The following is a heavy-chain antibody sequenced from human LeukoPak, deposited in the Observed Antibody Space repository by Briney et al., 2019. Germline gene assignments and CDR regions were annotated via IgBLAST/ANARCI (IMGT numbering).Heavy chain of an antibody. CDR1: GGTFSSYA. V-gene: IGHV1-69*05. Sequence: SPVKVSFKASGGTFSSYAISWLRHAPGQGLEWMGGIIPIFGTANYAHKFHGRVTITTDESTSTDYMELNIQRSEHTAVHYYARDQGWNYGNWFDPWGQGTLVTVSS. D-gene: IGHD1-7*01. J-gene: IGHJ5*02. CDR3: ARDQGWNYGNWFDP. CDR2: IIPIFGTA.